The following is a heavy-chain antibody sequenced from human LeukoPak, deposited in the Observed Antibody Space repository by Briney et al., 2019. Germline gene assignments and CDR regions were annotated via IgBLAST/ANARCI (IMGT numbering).Heavy chain of an antibody. CDR1: GFTFPSYA. D-gene: IGHD1-26*01. CDR3: AKGTTKWELYDY. Sequence: GGSLRLSCAASGFTFPSYAMSWVRQAPGKGQEWVSAISGSDDRTYYADSLKGRFTISRDNSKNTLYLQMNTLRVEDTAVYYCAKGTTKWELYDYWGQGTLVTVSS. CDR2: ISGSDDRT. J-gene: IGHJ4*02. V-gene: IGHV3-23*01.